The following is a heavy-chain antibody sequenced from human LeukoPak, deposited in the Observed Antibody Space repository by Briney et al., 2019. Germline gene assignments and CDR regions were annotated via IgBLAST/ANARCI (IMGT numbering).Heavy chain of an antibody. CDR1: GYSFTSYY. CDR3: ARSSAYYNEADI. V-gene: IGHV1-46*01. Sequence: GASVKVSCKTSGYSFTSYYIHWVRQAPGQGLEWMGIINPSGGSTTYAQKFRGRLTMASDTSTSTAYMELSSLRSEDTAMYYCARSSAYYNEADIWGQGTMVTVSS. D-gene: IGHD1-26*01. J-gene: IGHJ3*02. CDR2: INPSGGST.